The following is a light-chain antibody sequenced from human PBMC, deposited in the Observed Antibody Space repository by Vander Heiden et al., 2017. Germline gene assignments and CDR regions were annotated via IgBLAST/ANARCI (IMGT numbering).Light chain of an antibody. V-gene: IGKV3-11*01. CDR2: DAS. CDR3: QQRNSWPRT. Sequence: EIVSTQSPATLALFRGERATLSCRASQSISADLAWYQQKPGQAPRLLIYDASDRATGIPARFSGSGSGTDFTLTISNLEPEDFAVYYCQQRNSWPRTFGQGTKVEI. CDR1: QSISAD. J-gene: IGKJ2*01.